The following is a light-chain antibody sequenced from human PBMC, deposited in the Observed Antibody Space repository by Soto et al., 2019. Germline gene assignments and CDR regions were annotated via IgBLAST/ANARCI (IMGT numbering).Light chain of an antibody. J-gene: IGLJ1*01. CDR2: EVS. Sequence: QSALTQPASVSGSPGQSITISCTGTSSDVGRYDYASWYQQHPGKAPKLMIYEVSNRPSGVSNRFSGSKSGNTASLTVSGLQAEDEADYYCSSYAGSNNPYVFGTGTKVTVL. V-gene: IGLV2-14*01. CDR3: SSYAGSNNPYV. CDR1: SSDVGRYDY.